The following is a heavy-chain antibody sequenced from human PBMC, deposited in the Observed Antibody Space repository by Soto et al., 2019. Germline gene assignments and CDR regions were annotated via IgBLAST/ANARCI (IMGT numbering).Heavy chain of an antibody. CDR3: AKDRVSENSSGLPQGH. Sequence: QVQLVESGGGVVQPGRSLRLSCAASGFTFSGSGMHWVRQAPGKGLDWVAAISNDASTKHYADSVKGRFTISRDNSKNTLELQMNSLSAEDTAVYYCAKDRVSENSSGLPQGHWGQGTLDTVSS. D-gene: IGHD6-19*01. CDR2: ISNDASTK. V-gene: IGHV3-30*18. J-gene: IGHJ4*02. CDR1: GFTFSGSG.